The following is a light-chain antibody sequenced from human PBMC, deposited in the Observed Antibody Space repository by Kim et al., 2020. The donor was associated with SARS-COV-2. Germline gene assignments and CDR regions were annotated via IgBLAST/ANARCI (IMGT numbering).Light chain of an antibody. CDR1: QTISRD. V-gene: IGKV3-15*01. CDR2: GVS. CDR3: QQYNDWPLT. Sequence: EIVMTQTQATLSVFPGERATLSCRTSQTISRDLAWYQQKPGQAPRLLSYGVSTRATGIPATFTGSGSGTEFTLTISSLQSEDFAVYYCQQYNDWPLTFGGGTKVDIK. J-gene: IGKJ4*01.